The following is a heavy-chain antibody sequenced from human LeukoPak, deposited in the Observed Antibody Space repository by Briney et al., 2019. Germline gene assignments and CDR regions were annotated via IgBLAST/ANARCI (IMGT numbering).Heavy chain of an antibody. CDR2: FDPEDGER. CDR3: ARVGLRGSGTHHDWFDS. J-gene: IGHJ5*01. V-gene: IGHV1-24*01. Sequence: ASVKVSCKASGYTLTELSMHWVRQAPGKGLEWMGGFDPEDGERMYAQKFQGRVTMTRDTSINTAYMELSSLRSEDTAVYYCARVGLRGSGTHHDWFDSWGQGTLITVSS. CDR1: GYTLTELS. D-gene: IGHD3-10*01.